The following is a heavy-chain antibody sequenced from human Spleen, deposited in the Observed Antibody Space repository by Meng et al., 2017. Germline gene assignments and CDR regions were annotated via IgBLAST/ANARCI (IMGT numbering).Heavy chain of an antibody. J-gene: IGHJ4*02. D-gene: IGHD3-10*01. CDR1: GYSFTGYY. Sequence: ASVKVSCKASGYSFTGYYLHWLRQAPGQGLEWMGWFNPKSGGTNYAQKFQGRVTMTSDTSISTAYMELSSLISDDTAVYYCARVAITMVRGVIGYWGQGTLVTVSS. CDR2: FNPKSGGT. CDR3: ARVAITMVRGVIGY. V-gene: IGHV1-2*02.